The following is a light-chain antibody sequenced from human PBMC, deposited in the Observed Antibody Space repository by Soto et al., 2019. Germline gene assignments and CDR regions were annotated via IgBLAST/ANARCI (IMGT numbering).Light chain of an antibody. CDR1: HCFSSIY. J-gene: IGKJ5*01. CDR2: GAS. CDR3: QQYGSSLEIT. Sequence: EIVLTQSPGTLSLSPGERATLSCRASHCFSSIYLACSQQKPCHVPWFLIYGASSRAIGFPDSFIGSGFGTDFPLTFSRLEPEDFAVYYCQQYGSSLEITFGQGTRLEIK. V-gene: IGKV3-20*01.